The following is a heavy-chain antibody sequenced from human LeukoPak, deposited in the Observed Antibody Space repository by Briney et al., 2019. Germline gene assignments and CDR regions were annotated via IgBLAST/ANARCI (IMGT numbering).Heavy chain of an antibody. D-gene: IGHD3-10*01. V-gene: IGHV4-59*01. CDR1: GGSISSYY. Sequence: TETLSLTCTVSGGSISSYYWSWIRQPPGKGLEWIGYIYYSGSTNYNPSLKSRVTISVDTSKNQFSLKLSSVTAADTAVYYCARALGGYYGSGSSTFDYWGQGTLVTVSS. J-gene: IGHJ4*02. CDR2: IYYSGST. CDR3: ARALGGYYGSGSSTFDY.